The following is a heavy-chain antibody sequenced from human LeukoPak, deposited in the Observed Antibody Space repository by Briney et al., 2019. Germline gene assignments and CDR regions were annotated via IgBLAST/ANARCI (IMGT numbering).Heavy chain of an antibody. CDR3: VRDLFGRDRRPFDC. CDR1: AFSLNAYN. CDR2: ISYTGTYI. D-gene: IGHD3-16*01. Sequence: GGSLRLSCAASAFSLNAYNMNWVRQAPGKGLEWVSSISYTGTYIYYADSVKGRFTISRDNAKNSLYLQMKSLGAEDTAVYYCVRDLFGRDRRPFDCWGQGTLVTVSS. V-gene: IGHV3-21*01. J-gene: IGHJ4*02.